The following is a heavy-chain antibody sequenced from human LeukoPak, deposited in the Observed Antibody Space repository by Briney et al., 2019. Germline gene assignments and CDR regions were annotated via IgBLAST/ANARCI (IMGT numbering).Heavy chain of an antibody. D-gene: IGHD5-24*01. V-gene: IGHV3-11*01. Sequence: PGGSLRLSCAASGFTFSDYYMSWIRQAPGKGLEWVSYISSSGSTIYCADSVKGRFTISRDNAKNSLYLQMNSLRAEDTAVYYCARDQDGYNLIPPYYMDVWGKGTTVTVSS. CDR2: ISSSGSTI. CDR3: ARDQDGYNLIPPYYMDV. J-gene: IGHJ6*03. CDR1: GFTFSDYY.